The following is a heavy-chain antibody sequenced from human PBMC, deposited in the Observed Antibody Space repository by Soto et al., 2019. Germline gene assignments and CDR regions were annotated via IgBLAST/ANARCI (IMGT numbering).Heavy chain of an antibody. CDR2: IYYSGST. CDR3: ARLQGGELHPDY. Sequence: XSSXSYYXGXIRQPPGKGLEWIGSIYYSGSTYYNPSRKSRLTISVDTSKNHFSLKLSSVTAADTAVYYGARLQGGELHPDYWGQGTLVTVSS. CDR1: XSSXSYY. D-gene: IGHD1-26*01. J-gene: IGHJ4*02. V-gene: IGHV4-39*02.